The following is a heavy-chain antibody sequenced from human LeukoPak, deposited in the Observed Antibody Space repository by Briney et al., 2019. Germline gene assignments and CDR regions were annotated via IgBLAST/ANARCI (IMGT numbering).Heavy chain of an antibody. CDR3: ASSGLGIRTDDY. Sequence: SETLSLTCTVPGGSISSGSYYWSWIRQPAGKGLEWIGRIYTSGSTNYNPSLKSRVTISVDTSKNQFSLKLSSVTAADTAVYYWASSGLGIRTDDYWGQGTLVTVSS. J-gene: IGHJ4*02. CDR2: IYTSGST. V-gene: IGHV4-61*02. D-gene: IGHD1-14*01. CDR1: GGSISSGSYY.